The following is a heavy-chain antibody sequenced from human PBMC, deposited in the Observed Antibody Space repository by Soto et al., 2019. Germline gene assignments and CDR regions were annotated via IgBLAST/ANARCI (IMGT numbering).Heavy chain of an antibody. CDR1: GGSISSGGYY. Sequence: SETLSLTCTVSGGSISSGGYYWSWIRQHPGKGLEWIGYIYYSGSTYYNPSLKSRVTISVDTSKNQFSLKLSSVTAADTAVYYCARDWPYCSGGSCYGGYYYYGMDVWGQGTTVTVSS. V-gene: IGHV4-31*03. J-gene: IGHJ6*02. CDR2: IYYSGST. CDR3: ARDWPYCSGGSCYGGYYYYGMDV. D-gene: IGHD2-15*01.